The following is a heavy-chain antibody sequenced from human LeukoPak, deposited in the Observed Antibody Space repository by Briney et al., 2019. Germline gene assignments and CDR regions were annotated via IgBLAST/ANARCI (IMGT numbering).Heavy chain of an antibody. V-gene: IGHV6-1*01. D-gene: IGHD3-10*01. CDR2: IYYRSQWYK. CDR1: GDSVSRNSAG. Sequence: SQTLSLTCAISGDSVSRNSAGWNWIRQSPSRGLEWLGRIYYRSQWYKDEAAFVKGRITINPDTAKNQFSLQVNSLTPEDTAVFSGERGGRVRESLDSLIVFDIWGQGKVVTVSS. CDR3: ERGGRVRESLDSLIVFDI. J-gene: IGHJ3*02.